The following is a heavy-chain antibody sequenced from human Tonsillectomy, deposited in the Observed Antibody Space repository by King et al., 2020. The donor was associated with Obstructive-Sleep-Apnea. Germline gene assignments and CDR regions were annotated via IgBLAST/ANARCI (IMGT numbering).Heavy chain of an antibody. Sequence: LQLQESGPGLVKPSDTLSLTCTVSAGSISDSSYSWGWIRQPPGKGLEWIGSFYYSGRNYYNPSLKSRVTISVDTSKNQFSLKVNSVTAADTAVYYCTRGRAAGPSWFDPWGQGTLVTVSS. J-gene: IGHJ5*02. CDR1: AGSISDSSYS. V-gene: IGHV4-39*07. CDR2: FYYSGRN. D-gene: IGHD6-13*01. CDR3: TRGRAAGPSWFDP.